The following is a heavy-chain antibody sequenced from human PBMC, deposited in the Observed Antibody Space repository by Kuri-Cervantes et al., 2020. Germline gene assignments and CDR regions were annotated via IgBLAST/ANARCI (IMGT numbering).Heavy chain of an antibody. V-gene: IGHV3-7*03. CDR3: ASTWGYCSSTSCYARPYGMDV. Sequence: GESLKISCAASGFALTNYWMTWVRQAPGKGLEWVANIKSDGTEGNYVDSVKGRFTISRDNAKNSLYLQMNSLRAEDTAVYYCASTWGYCSSTSCYARPYGMDVWGQGTTVTVSS. CDR2: IKSDGTEG. D-gene: IGHD2-2*01. J-gene: IGHJ6*02. CDR1: GFALTNYW.